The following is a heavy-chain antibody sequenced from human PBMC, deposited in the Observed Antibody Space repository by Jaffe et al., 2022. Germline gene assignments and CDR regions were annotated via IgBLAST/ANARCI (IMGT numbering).Heavy chain of an antibody. CDR2: ISGGGGST. J-gene: IGHJ4*02. D-gene: IGHD5-12*01. Sequence: EVQLLESGGGLVQPGGSLRLSCAASGFTFSSYAMSWVRQAPGKGLEWVSTISGGGGSTYYADSVKGRFTISRDNSKNMLFLQMNSLRAEDTAVYYCAKGLPLGYSGYDLSPFDYWGQGTLVTVSS. V-gene: IGHV3-23*01. CDR3: AKGLPLGYSGYDLSPFDY. CDR1: GFTFSSYA.